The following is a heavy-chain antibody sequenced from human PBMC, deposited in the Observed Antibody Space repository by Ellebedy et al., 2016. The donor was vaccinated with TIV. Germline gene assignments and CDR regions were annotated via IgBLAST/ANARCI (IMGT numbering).Heavy chain of an antibody. CDR1: GFTFSSYA. CDR2: IGIGCTST. Sequence: PGGSLRLSCTASGFTFSSYAMNWVRHAPGKGLEWVPSIGIGCTSTYYADSVKGRFTVSRDNSRNTVFLQMNSLSVEDTAVYYCASPAVGHTTGCCRYYFDYWGLGTLVTVSS. V-gene: IGHV3-23*01. CDR3: ASPAVGHTTGCCRYYFDY. D-gene: IGHD1-1*01. J-gene: IGHJ4*02.